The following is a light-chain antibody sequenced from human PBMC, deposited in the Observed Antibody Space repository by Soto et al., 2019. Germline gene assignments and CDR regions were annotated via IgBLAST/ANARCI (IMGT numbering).Light chain of an antibody. Sequence: DIVMTQSPLSLPVTPGEPASISCRSSQSLLHSNGYNYLDWYLQKPGESAQLLIYLGSNRASGVPDRFSGSGSGTDFTLNISRLEAEDVAVYYCMQALTSPLTFGGGTKVEIK. J-gene: IGKJ4*01. CDR3: MQALTSPLT. CDR2: LGS. V-gene: IGKV2-28*01. CDR1: QSLLHSNGYNY.